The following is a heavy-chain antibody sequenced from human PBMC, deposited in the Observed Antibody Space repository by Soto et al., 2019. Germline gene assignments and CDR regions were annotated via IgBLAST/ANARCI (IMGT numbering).Heavy chain of an antibody. Sequence: ESGGDLVQPGGSLRLSCAASGFTFSSYEMNWVRQAPGKGLEWVSYIGSSGSGIYYADFVKGRFTISRDNAKKSLYLQMNSLRAEDTAVYYCARDSTDSGSLDYWGRGTLVTVSS. CDR3: ARDSTDSGSLDY. CDR1: GFTFSSYE. V-gene: IGHV3-48*03. CDR2: IGSSGSGI. D-gene: IGHD1-26*01. J-gene: IGHJ4*02.